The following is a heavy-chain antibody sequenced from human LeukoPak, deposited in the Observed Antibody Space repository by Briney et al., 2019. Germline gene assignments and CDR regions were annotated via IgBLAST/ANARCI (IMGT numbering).Heavy chain of an antibody. J-gene: IGHJ6*02. CDR2: IIPIFGTA. CDR1: GYTFTSYY. CDR3: ARDEGASGQLVPPDYYYYYGMDV. D-gene: IGHD6-6*01. V-gene: IGHV1-69*13. Sequence: SVNVSCKASGYTFTSYYMHWVRQAPGQGLEWMGGIIPIFGTANYAQKFQGRVTITADESTSTAYMELSSLRSEDTAVYYCARDEGASGQLVPPDYYYYYGMDVWAKGPRSPSP.